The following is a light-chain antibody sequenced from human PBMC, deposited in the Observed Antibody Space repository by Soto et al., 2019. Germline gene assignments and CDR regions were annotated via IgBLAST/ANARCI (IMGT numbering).Light chain of an antibody. CDR3: TSYTSSSTHV. CDR2: GVT. CDR1: SSDIGGYDY. Sequence: SALTQPASVAAPPGQSITISCTGTSSDIGGYDYVSWYQHHPGKAPKFIIYGVTNRPSGVSHRFSGSKSANTASLTISGLQAEDEADYYCTSYTSSSTHVFGTGTKVTVL. J-gene: IGLJ1*01. V-gene: IGLV2-14*01.